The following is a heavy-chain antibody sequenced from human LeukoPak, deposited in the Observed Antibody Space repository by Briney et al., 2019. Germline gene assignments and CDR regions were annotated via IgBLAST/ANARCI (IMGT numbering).Heavy chain of an antibody. J-gene: IGHJ4*02. CDR3: ARENEAASGDYYFDY. Sequence: GGSLRLSCAASGFTFSSYWMSWIRQAPGKGLEWVANIKQDGSEKYYVDSVKGRFTISRDNAKNSLYLQMNSLRAEDTAVYYCARENEAASGDYYFDYWGQGTLVTVSS. CDR2: IKQDGSEK. D-gene: IGHD2-21*01. V-gene: IGHV3-7*01. CDR1: GFTFSSYW.